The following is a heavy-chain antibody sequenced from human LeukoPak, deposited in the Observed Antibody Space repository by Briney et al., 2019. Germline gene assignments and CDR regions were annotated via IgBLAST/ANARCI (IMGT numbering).Heavy chain of an antibody. Sequence: GGSLRLSCAASGFTFSDYYMSWIRQAPGKGLEWVSAISGSGGSTYYADSVKGRFTISRDNSKNTLYLQMNSLRAEDTAVYYCAKAFWSGYYKNYYYMDVWGKGTTVTVSS. D-gene: IGHD3-3*01. CDR1: GFTFSDYY. CDR2: ISGSGGST. CDR3: AKAFWSGYYKNYYYMDV. J-gene: IGHJ6*03. V-gene: IGHV3-23*01.